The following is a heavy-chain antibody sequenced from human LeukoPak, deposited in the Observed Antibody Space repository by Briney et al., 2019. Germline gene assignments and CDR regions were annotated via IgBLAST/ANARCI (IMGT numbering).Heavy chain of an antibody. D-gene: IGHD6-19*01. CDR1: GGSISSYY. CDR2: IYTSGST. CDR3: ARAGRGVLSGWYYFDY. V-gene: IGHV4-4*07. J-gene: IGHJ4*02. Sequence: SETLSLTCTVSGGSISSYYWSWIRQPAGKGLEWIGRIYTSGSTNYNPSLKSRVTMSVDTSKNQFSLKLSSVTAADTAVYYCARAGRGVLSGWYYFDYWGQGTPVTVSS.